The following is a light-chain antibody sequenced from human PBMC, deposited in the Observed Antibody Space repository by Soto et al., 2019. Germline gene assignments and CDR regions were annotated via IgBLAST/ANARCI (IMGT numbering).Light chain of an antibody. CDR3: HQSYITPPA. CDR1: QSISSY. CDR2: TAS. J-gene: IGKJ2*01. V-gene: IGKV1-39*01. Sequence: DIQMTPSPSSLSASVGARVTITCRSSQSISSYLNWYQQKPGKAPKLLIFTASTLQSGVPSRFSGSGSGTDFTLTISNLQPEDFATYSCHQSYITPPAFGQGTKVDIK.